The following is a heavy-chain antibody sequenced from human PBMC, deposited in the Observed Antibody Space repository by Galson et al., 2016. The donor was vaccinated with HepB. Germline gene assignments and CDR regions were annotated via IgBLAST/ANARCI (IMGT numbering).Heavy chain of an antibody. CDR2: ISYDGSNR. CDR3: AKDGIIWTSYKQNSNYYYGMDV. Sequence: SLRLSCAASGLTFSSYGMYWVRQAPGKGLQWVAVISYDGSNRYYADSVKGRCTIPREKSKNTLHLQMNRLRAEDTAVYYCAKDGIIWTSYKQNSNYYYGMDVWGQGTTVTVSS. CDR1: GLTFSSYG. D-gene: IGHD3/OR15-3a*01. V-gene: IGHV3-30*18. J-gene: IGHJ6*02.